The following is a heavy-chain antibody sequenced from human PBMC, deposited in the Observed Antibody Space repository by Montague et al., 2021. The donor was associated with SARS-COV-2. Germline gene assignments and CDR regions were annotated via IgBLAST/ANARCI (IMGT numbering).Heavy chain of an antibody. V-gene: IGHV6-1*01. Sequence: CAISGDSVSRNSAAWNWIRQSPSRGLEWLGRTYYRSKWYNDYAVSVKSRITINPDTSKKQFSLKLRSVTAADTAVYYCARWISRLRGVDEWGQGTLVTVSS. CDR2: TYYRSKWYN. CDR1: GDSVSRNSAA. D-gene: IGHD3-10*01. J-gene: IGHJ4*02. CDR3: ARWISRLRGVDE.